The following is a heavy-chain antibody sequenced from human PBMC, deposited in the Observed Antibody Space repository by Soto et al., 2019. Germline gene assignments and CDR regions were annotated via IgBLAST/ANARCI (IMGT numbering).Heavy chain of an antibody. D-gene: IGHD3-3*01. V-gene: IGHV3-33*01. CDR3: ARVSRSGYYPKY. CDR1: GFTFSSYG. Sequence: GGSLRLSCAASGFTFSSYGMHWVRQAPGKGLEWVAVIWYDGSNKYYADSVKGRFTISRDNSKNTLYLQMSSLRAEDTAVYYCARVSRSGYYPKYWGQGTLVTVSS. CDR2: IWYDGSNK. J-gene: IGHJ4*02.